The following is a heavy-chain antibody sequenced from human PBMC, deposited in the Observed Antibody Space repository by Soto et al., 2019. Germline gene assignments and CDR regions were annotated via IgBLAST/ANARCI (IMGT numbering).Heavy chain of an antibody. CDR2: ISGSGGST. D-gene: IGHD6-19*01. Sequence: PGGSLRLSCAASGFTFSSYAMSWVRQAPGKGLEWVSAISGSGGSTYHADSVKGRFTISRDNSKNTLYLQMNSLRAGDTAVYYCAKGPGPIAVADPGFDYWGQGTLVTVS. J-gene: IGHJ4*02. CDR1: GFTFSSYA. V-gene: IGHV3-23*01. CDR3: AKGPGPIAVADPGFDY.